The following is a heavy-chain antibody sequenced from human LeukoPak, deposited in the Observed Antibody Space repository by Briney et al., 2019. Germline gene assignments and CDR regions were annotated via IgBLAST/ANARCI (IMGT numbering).Heavy chain of an antibody. V-gene: IGHV3-20*04. Sequence: GGSLRLSCAASGFTFDDYGMSWVRQAPGKGLEWVSGINWNAGSTGYADSVKGRFTISRDNAKNSLYLQMNSLRAEDTALYYCARVEYYDILTGYYNGYWGQGTLVTVSS. CDR1: GFTFDDYG. D-gene: IGHD3-9*01. CDR3: ARVEYYDILTGYYNGY. CDR2: INWNAGST. J-gene: IGHJ4*02.